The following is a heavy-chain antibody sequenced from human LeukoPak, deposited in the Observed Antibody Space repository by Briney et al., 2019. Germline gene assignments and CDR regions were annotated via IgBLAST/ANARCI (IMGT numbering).Heavy chain of an antibody. CDR1: GFTFDDYA. V-gene: IGHV3-9*01. J-gene: IGHJ4*02. CDR3: AKGGIAARPGFDY. CDR2: ISWNSGSI. D-gene: IGHD6-6*01. Sequence: PGGSLRLSCAASGFTFDDYAMHWVRQAPGKGLEWVSGISWNSGSIGYADSVKGRFTISRDNAKNSLYLQMNSLRAEDTALYYCAKGGIAARPGFDYWGQGTLVTVSS.